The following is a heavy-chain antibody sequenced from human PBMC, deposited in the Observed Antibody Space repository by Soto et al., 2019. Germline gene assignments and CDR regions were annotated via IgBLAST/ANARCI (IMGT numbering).Heavy chain of an antibody. V-gene: IGHV3-23*01. D-gene: IGHD2-15*01. CDR3: AAHYCSGGSCYPGHFDY. J-gene: IGHJ4*02. CDR1: GFTFSSYA. Sequence: EVQLLESGGGLVQPGGSLRLSCAASGFTFSSYAMSWVLQAPGKGLEWVSAISGSGGSTYYADSVKGRFTISRDNSTNTLYLQMNSLRAEDPAVYYCAAHYCSGGSCYPGHFDYWGQGTLVTVSS. CDR2: ISGSGGST.